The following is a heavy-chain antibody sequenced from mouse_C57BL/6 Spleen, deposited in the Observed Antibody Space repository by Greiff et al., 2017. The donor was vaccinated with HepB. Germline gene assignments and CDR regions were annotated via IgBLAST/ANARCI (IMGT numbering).Heavy chain of an antibody. CDR3: AREYGSSYRAMDY. D-gene: IGHD1-1*01. Sequence: QVQLQQSGPELVKPGASVKISCKASGYAFSSSWMNWVKPRPGKGLEWIGRIYPGDGDTNYNGKFKGKATLTADKSSSTAYMQLSSLTSEDSAVYFCAREYGSSYRAMDYWGQGTSVTVSS. V-gene: IGHV1-82*01. CDR2: IYPGDGDT. CDR1: GYAFSSSW. J-gene: IGHJ4*01.